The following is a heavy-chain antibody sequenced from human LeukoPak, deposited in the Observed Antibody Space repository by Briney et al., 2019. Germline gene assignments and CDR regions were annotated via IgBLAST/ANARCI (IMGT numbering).Heavy chain of an antibody. CDR1: GGSLSSYY. V-gene: IGHV4-59*01. CDR2: IYYSGSA. Sequence: PSETLTLTCTVSGGSLSSYYWSWIRQPPGKGLEWIGYIYYSGSADYNPSLKSRVTMSVDTSKNQFSLKLSSVPAADTAVYYCARDKRPGDNWGQGTLVTVSS. J-gene: IGHJ4*02. CDR3: ARDKRPGDN. D-gene: IGHD7-27*01.